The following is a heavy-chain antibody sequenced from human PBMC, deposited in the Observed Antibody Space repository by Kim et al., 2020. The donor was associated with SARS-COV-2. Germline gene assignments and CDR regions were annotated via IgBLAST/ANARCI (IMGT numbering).Heavy chain of an antibody. J-gene: IGHJ4*02. V-gene: IGHV3-21*01. CDR2: ISSSSSYI. CDR3: ARDLSAGSSWYGYFDY. Sequence: GGSLRLSCAASGFTFSSYSMNWVRQAPGKGLEWVSSISSSSSYIYYADSVKGRFTISRDNAKNSLYLQMNSLRAEDTAVYYCARDLSAGSSWYGYFDYWGQGTLVTVSS. CDR1: GFTFSSYS. D-gene: IGHD6-13*01.